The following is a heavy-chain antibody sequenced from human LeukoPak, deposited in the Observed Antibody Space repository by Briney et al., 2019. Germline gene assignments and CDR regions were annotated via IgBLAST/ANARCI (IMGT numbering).Heavy chain of an antibody. J-gene: IGHJ5*02. CDR2: VYYSGST. Sequence: PSETLSLTCTVSGGSISSYYWGWIRQSPGKGLEWFGCVYYSGSTYYNPSLKSRVTISVDTSQNQFSLQLTSVTAADTAVYYCARGDYGSGTYFWGSWGQGILVTVSP. V-gene: IGHV4-39*07. CDR3: ARGDYGSGTYFWGS. D-gene: IGHD3-10*01. CDR1: GGSISSYY.